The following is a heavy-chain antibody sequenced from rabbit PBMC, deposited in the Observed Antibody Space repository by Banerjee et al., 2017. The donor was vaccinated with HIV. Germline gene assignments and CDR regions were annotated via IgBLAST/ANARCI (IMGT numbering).Heavy chain of an antibody. CDR1: GFSFSSSYW. J-gene: IGHJ4*01. V-gene: IGHV1S40*01. CDR2: IDTNSDST. Sequence: QSLEESGGDLVKPGASLTLTCTASGFSFSSSYWICWVRQAPGKGLEWIACIDTNSDSTSYASWAKGRFTISKTSSTTVTLQMTSLTAADTATYFCARAGDYDYTYGYAGYPMWGPGTLVTVS. CDR3: ARAGDYDYTYGYAGYPM. D-gene: IGHD6-1*01.